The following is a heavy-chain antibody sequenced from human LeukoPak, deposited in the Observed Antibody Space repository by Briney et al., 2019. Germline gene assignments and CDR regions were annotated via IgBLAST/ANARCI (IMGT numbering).Heavy chain of an antibody. V-gene: IGHV3-11*01. Sequence: GGSLRLSCAASGFTFSDYYMGWIRQAPGKGLEWVSYISSSGSTIYYADSVKGRFTISRDNAKNSLYLQMNSLRAEDTAVYYCARDANYYDSSGYYFGLDYWGQGTLVTVSS. D-gene: IGHD3-22*01. CDR1: GFTFSDYY. CDR3: ARDANYYDSSGYYFGLDY. J-gene: IGHJ4*02. CDR2: ISSSGSTI.